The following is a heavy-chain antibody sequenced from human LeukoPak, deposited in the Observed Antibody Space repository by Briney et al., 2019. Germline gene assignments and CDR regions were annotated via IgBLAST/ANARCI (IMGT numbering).Heavy chain of an antibody. D-gene: IGHD3-10*01. Sequence: GGSLRLSCAASGFSFGSYAMSWVRQAPGKGLEWVSAISGSGGSTYYADSVKGRFTISRDNAKNTLYLQMTSLRAEDTAVYYCTKSARITMVRGVINNPPDYWGQGTLVTVSS. CDR1: GFSFGSYA. V-gene: IGHV3-23*01. CDR2: ISGSGGST. CDR3: TKSARITMVRGVINNPPDY. J-gene: IGHJ4*02.